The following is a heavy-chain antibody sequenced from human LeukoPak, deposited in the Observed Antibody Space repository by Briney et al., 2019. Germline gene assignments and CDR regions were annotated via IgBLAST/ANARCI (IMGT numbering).Heavy chain of an antibody. CDR3: ARDGHYYDSSGYYD. Sequence: KPGGSLRLSCAASGFTFSSYSMNWVRQAPGKGLEWVSSISSSSSYIYYADSVKGGFTISRDNAKNSLYLQMNSLRAEDTAVYYCARDGHYYDSSGYYDWGQGTLVTVSA. CDR2: ISSSSSYI. V-gene: IGHV3-21*01. D-gene: IGHD3-22*01. CDR1: GFTFSSYS. J-gene: IGHJ4*02.